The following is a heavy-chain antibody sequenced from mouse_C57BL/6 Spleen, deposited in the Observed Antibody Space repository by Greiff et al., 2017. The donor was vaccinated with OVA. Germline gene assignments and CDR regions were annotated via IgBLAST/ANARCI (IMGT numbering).Heavy chain of an antibody. D-gene: IGHD4-1*01. CDR1: GYTFTSYW. Sequence: QVQLQQPGAELVKPGASVKMSCKASGYTFTSYWITWVKQRPGQGLEWIGDIYPGSGGTNYNEKFKSKATLTVDTSSSTAYMQLSSLTSEDSAVYYCARGWDGGSYFDYWGQGTTLTVSS. V-gene: IGHV1-55*01. CDR2: IYPGSGGT. J-gene: IGHJ2*01. CDR3: ARGWDGGSYFDY.